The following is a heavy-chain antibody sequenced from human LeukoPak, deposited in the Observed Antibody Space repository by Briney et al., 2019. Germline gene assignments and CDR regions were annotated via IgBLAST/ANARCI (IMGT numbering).Heavy chain of an antibody. CDR3: AKDRVITMVRGVYFDY. CDR1: GFTFSDYG. D-gene: IGHD3-10*01. J-gene: IGHJ4*02. CDR2: ISYDESNK. Sequence: TGGSLRLSCAASGFTFSDYGMHWVRQAPGKGLEWVAVISYDESNKYYAGSVKGRFSISRDNSQNTLYLQMNSLRAEDTAVYYCAKDRVITMVRGVYFDYWGQGTLVTVSS. V-gene: IGHV3-30*18.